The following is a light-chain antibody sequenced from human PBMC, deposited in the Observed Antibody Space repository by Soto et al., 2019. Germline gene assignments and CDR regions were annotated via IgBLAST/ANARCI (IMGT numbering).Light chain of an antibody. CDR2: GNS. CDR1: SSNIGATYY. J-gene: IGLJ1*01. V-gene: IGLV1-40*01. Sequence: QSVLTQPPSVSGAPGQWVTIFCSGSSSNIGATYYVHWYQQLPGTAPKLLIYGNSNRPSGVPDRFSGSKSGTSASLAIAGLQAEDDADYYCHCYDTSLSAYVFGTGTKLTVL. CDR3: HCYDTSLSAYV.